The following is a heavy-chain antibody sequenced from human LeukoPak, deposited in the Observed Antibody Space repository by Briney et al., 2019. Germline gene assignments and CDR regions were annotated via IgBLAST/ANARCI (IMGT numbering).Heavy chain of an antibody. CDR2: IKQDGSEK. V-gene: IGHV3-7*01. D-gene: IGHD5-18*01. CDR3: ARDERAYTY. Sequence: GGSLRLSCAASGFTFSNYWMTWVRQAPGKGLEWVANIKQDGSEKYYVDSVKGRFTISRDNAKNLLYLQMNSLRAEDTAVYYCARDERAYTYGGQGTLVTVSS. J-gene: IGHJ4*02. CDR1: GFTFSNYW.